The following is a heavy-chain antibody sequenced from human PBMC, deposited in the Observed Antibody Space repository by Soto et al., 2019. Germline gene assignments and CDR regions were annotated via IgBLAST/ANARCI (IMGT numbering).Heavy chain of an antibody. CDR3: AREGPITEGGMDV. V-gene: IGHV3-33*01. J-gene: IGHJ6*02. Sequence: QVQLVESGGGVVQPGRSLRLSCAASGFTFSSYGMHWVRQAPGKGLEWVAVIWYDGSNKYYADSVKGRFTISRDNSKNTLYLQMNSLRAEDTAVYYCAREGPITEGGMDVWGQGTTVTVSS. CDR2: IWYDGSNK. D-gene: IGHD1-20*01. CDR1: GFTFSSYG.